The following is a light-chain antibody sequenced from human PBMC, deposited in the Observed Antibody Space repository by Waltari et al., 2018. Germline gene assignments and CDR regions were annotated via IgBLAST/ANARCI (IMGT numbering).Light chain of an antibody. V-gene: IGKV4-1*01. CDR1: QSVVSSYNNKNY. J-gene: IGKJ2*01. CDR2: LAS. Sequence: DIVMTQSPDSLAVSLGARATITCKSSQSVVSSYNNKNYIGWYQQRPGQPPRLLIYLASSRESGVPDRFSGSESGTDFTLTISSLQAEDFAVYYCQQCAGSPFTFGQGTKLEIK. CDR3: QQCAGSPFT.